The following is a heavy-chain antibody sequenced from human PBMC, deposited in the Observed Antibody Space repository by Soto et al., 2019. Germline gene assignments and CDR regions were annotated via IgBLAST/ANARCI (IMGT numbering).Heavy chain of an antibody. D-gene: IGHD6-19*01. Sequence: PGGSLTLSSAASGLTSTSYTANWVRQGMGKRMACVSTVSCGRSYLGNADTVKGRFTISGDNAKNSLYLQMNSLSDEDTAVYYCARDSSSGWYKDYWGQGTLVTVSS. CDR3: ARDSSSGWYKDY. V-gene: IGHV3-21*01. J-gene: IGHJ4*02. CDR1: GLTSTSYT. CDR2: VSCGRSYL.